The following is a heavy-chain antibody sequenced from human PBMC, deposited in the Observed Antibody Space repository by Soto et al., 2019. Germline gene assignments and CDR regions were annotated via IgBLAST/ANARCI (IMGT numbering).Heavy chain of an antibody. Sequence: SETLSLTCTVSGGSVSSGSYYWSWIRQPPGKGLEWIGYIYYSGSTNYNPSLKSRVTISVDTSKNQFSLKLSSVTAADTAVYYCARDKIAAAGTIGVNWFDPWGQGTLVTV. J-gene: IGHJ5*02. V-gene: IGHV4-61*01. CDR3: ARDKIAAAGTIGVNWFDP. CDR2: IYYSGST. D-gene: IGHD6-13*01. CDR1: GGSVSSGSYY.